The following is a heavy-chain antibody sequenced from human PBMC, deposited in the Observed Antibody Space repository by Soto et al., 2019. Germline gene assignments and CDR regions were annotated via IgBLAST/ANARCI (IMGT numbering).Heavy chain of an antibody. V-gene: IGHV3-30-3*01. J-gene: IGHJ4*02. CDR1: GFTFSSYA. Sequence: PGGSLRLSCAASGFTFSSYAMHWVRQAPGKGLEWVAVISYDGSNKYYADSVKGRFTISRDNSKNTLYLQMNSLRAEDTAVYYCARAPPGIAARPQYYFDYWGQGTLVTVSS. D-gene: IGHD6-6*01. CDR2: ISYDGSNK. CDR3: ARAPPGIAARPQYYFDY.